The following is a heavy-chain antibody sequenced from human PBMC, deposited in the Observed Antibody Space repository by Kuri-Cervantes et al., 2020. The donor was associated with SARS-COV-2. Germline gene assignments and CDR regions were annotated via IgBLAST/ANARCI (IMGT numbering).Heavy chain of an antibody. CDR2: IYYSGST. J-gene: IGHJ4*02. CDR3: ARDPHYYGSGLSLGY. Sequence: GSLRLSCTVSGGSVSSGSYYWSWIRQPPGKGLEWIGYIYYSGSTNYNPSLKSRVTISVEKSKNHFSLNLNSVTAADTAVYYCARDPHYYGSGLSLGYWGQGTLVTVSS. V-gene: IGHV4-61*03. D-gene: IGHD3-10*01. CDR1: GGSVSSGSYY.